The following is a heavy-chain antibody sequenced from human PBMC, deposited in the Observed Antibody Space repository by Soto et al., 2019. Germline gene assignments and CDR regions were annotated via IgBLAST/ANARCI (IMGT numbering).Heavy chain of an antibody. CDR1: GFTFRSSG. J-gene: IGHJ5*02. CDR3: AIVRVTDSPLDP. CDR2: LAYDGSQK. V-gene: IGHV3-30*03. Sequence: QVHLVESGGGVVQPGTSLTLTCTASGFTFRSSGMHWVLQAPGKGLEWLAFLAYDGSQKFYADSVKGRFSISRDNPKTTLYLHMSSLTAEETAIYYCAIVRVTDSPLDPWGPGTLVTVSS. D-gene: IGHD2-21*02.